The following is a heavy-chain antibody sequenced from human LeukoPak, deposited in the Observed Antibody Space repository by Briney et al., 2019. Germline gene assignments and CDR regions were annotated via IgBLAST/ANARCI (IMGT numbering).Heavy chain of an antibody. D-gene: IGHD6-19*01. Sequence: GPLRLSCAASGFPFSNYAMSWVRPAPGKGREWVSAIISGASTYYAYSVKGRVTISRDKSKDTLYLQMNSLRAEDTAVYYCAKDRSSGWTNWFDPWGQGTLVTVSS. J-gene: IGHJ5*02. V-gene: IGHV3-23*01. CDR1: GFPFSNYA. CDR2: IISGAST. CDR3: AKDRSSGWTNWFDP.